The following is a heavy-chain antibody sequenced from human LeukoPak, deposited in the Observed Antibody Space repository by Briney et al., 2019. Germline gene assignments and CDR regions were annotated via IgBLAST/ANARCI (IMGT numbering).Heavy chain of an antibody. V-gene: IGHV1-69-2*01. CDR2: VDPEDGET. J-gene: IGHJ6*03. CDR1: GYTFTDYY. CDR3: ATAYSNFLYYSYYMDV. D-gene: IGHD4-11*01. Sequence: GATVKISCKASGYTFTDYYMHWVQQAPGKGLEWMGRVDPEDGETIYAEKFQGRVTITADTSTDTAYMELSSLRSEDTAVYYCATAYSNFLYYSYYMDVWGKGTTVTVSS.